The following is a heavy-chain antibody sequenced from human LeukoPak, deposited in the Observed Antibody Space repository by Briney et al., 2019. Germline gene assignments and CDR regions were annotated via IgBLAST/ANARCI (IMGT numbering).Heavy chain of an antibody. CDR2: ISISGSKT. Sequence: SGESLRLSCAASEFDFSSHAMTWVRQAPGKGLEWVSAISISGSKTYYADSVKGRFTISRDNSKNTLYLQMNSLRAEDTAVYYCANEIRPNDYWGQGTQVTVSS. J-gene: IGHJ4*02. CDR3: ANEIRPNDY. V-gene: IGHV3-23*01. D-gene: IGHD4-17*01. CDR1: EFDFSSHA.